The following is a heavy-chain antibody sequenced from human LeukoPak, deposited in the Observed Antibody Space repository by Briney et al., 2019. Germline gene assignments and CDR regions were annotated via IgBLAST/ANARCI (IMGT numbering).Heavy chain of an antibody. V-gene: IGHV4-38-2*02. CDR2: IYYSGST. Sequence: PSETLSLTCIVSGYSISSGYYWGWIRQPPGKGLEWIGSIYYSGSTYYNPSLKSRVTISVDTSKNQFSLKLSSVTAADTAVYYCARQGGYCSGGSCYHFDYWGQGTLVTVSS. CDR1: GYSISSGYY. D-gene: IGHD2-15*01. J-gene: IGHJ4*02. CDR3: ARQGGYCSGGSCYHFDY.